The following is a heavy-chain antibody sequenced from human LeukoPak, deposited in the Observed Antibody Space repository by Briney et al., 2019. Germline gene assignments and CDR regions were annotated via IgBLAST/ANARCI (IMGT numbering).Heavy chain of an antibody. CDR2: INTYNGDT. D-gene: IGHD3-16*01. CDR1: GYTFTSYG. CDR3: ARDLWGGSSRWFDS. Sequence: ASVKVSCKASGYTFTSYGITWVRQAPGQGLEWMGWINTYNGDTSYAQKFQGRVTMTTDTSTSTAYMELRSLRSDDTAVYFCARDLWGGSSRWFDSWGQGTLVTVSS. V-gene: IGHV1-18*01. J-gene: IGHJ5*01.